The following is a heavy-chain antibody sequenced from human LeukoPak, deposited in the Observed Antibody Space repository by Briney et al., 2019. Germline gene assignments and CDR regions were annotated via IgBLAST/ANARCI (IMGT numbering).Heavy chain of an antibody. V-gene: IGHV3-48*04. CDR1: GFTFSTYN. CDR2: ITSNINTI. CDR3: VLGGYDSPYLGFDY. D-gene: IGHD3-22*01. J-gene: IGHJ4*02. Sequence: GGSLRLSCAASGFTFSTYNMNWVRQAPGKGLEWLAYITSNINTIYYADSVKGRVTISRDNAKNSLYLQMNSLRAEDTAVYYCVLGGYDSPYLGFDYWGQGTLVTVSS.